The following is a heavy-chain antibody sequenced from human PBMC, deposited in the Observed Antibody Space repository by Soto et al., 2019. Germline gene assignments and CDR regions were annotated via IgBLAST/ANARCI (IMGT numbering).Heavy chain of an antibody. CDR1: GGSITTNGHY. J-gene: IGHJ4*02. D-gene: IGHD6-19*01. Sequence: QVQLQESGPELVKPSQTLSLTCSVSGGSITTNGHYWTWIRQHPGQGLEWIAYIYYTGNSYLNPSLKRRFSXXVDTSKNQFSLELRSVTAADTAVYYCAREQWGFDSWGQGTLVTVSS. CDR2: IYYTGNS. V-gene: IGHV4-31*03. CDR3: AREQWGFDS.